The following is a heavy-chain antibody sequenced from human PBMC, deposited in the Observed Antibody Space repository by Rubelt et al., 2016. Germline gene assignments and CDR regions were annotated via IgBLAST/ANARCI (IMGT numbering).Heavy chain of an antibody. CDR2: MYYRSTA. J-gene: IGHJ4*02. CDR3: ARGMTVVKIDY. D-gene: IGHD4/OR15-4a*01. Sequence: QLHLKESGPGLVKPSETLSLTCSVSDVSISSSGFYWGWIRQPPGKGLERIGTMYYRSTAYYNPPLKSRVTISVHTSNNQFSLKLTAVTAADTAVYYCARGMTVVKIDYWGQGTLVTVPS. CDR1: DVSISSSGFY. V-gene: IGHV4-39*07.